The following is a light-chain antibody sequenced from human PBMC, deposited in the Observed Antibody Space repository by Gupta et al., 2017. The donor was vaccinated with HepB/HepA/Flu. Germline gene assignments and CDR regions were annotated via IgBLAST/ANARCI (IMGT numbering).Light chain of an antibody. CDR3: QQSYSTPFT. J-gene: IGKJ3*01. V-gene: IGKV1-39*01. CDR2: AAS. CDR1: QSISSY. Sequence: DIQMTQSPSSLSASVGDRVTITCRASQSISSYLNWYQQKPGKAPELLIYAASSLQSGVPSRFSGSGSGTDFTLTISRLQPEDFATYYCQQSYSTPFTFGPGTKVDIK.